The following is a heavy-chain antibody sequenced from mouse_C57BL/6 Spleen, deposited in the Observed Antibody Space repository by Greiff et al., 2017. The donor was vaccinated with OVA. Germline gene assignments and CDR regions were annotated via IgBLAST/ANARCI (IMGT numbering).Heavy chain of an antibody. D-gene: IGHD2-12*01. CDR2: IYPGSGST. V-gene: IGHV1-55*01. CDR1: GYTFTSYW. Sequence: QVQLQQPGAELVKPGASVKMSCKASGYTFTSYWITWVKQRPGQGLQWIGDIYPGSGSTNYNEKFKSKATLTVDTSSSTAYMQLSSLTSEDSAVYYCARDYMGYFDVWGTGTTVTVSS. CDR3: ARDYMGYFDV. J-gene: IGHJ1*03.